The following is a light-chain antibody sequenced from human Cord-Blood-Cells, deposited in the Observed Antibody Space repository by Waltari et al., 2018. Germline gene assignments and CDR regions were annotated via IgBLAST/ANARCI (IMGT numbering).Light chain of an antibody. CDR2: EGS. V-gene: IGLV2-23*01. CDR3: CSYAGSSTWV. J-gene: IGLJ3*02. CDR1: SSDVGSYNL. Sequence: QSALTQPASVSGSPGQSITISCTGTSSDVGSYNLVSWYQQHPGKAPKLMIYEGSKRPSGVSNCCAGSKSGNTASLTISGLQAEDEADYYCCSYAGSSTWVFGGGTKLTVL.